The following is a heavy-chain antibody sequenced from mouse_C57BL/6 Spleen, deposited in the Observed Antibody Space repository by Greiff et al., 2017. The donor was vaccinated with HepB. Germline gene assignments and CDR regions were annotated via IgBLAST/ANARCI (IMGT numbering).Heavy chain of an antibody. Sequence: VQLQQSGAELVRPGASVKLSCTASGFNIKDDYMHWVKQRPEQGLEWIGWIDPENGDTEYASKFQGKATITADTSSNTAYLQLSSLTSEDTAVYYCTSITTVVRYYFDYWGQGTTRTVSS. CDR2: IDPENGDT. CDR1: GFNIKDDY. CDR3: TSITTVVRYYFDY. V-gene: IGHV14-4*01. J-gene: IGHJ2*01. D-gene: IGHD1-1*01.